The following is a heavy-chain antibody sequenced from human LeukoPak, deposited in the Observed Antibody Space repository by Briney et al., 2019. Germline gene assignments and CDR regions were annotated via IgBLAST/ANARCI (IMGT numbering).Heavy chain of an antibody. Sequence: GASVKVSCKASGGTFSSYAISWVRQAPGQGLEWMGGIIPIFGTANYAQKFQGRVTITADESTSTAYTELSSLRSEDTAVYYCATGIAAAGPPYYYGMDVWGQGTTVTVSS. CDR2: IIPIFGTA. CDR3: ATGIAAAGPPYYYGMDV. D-gene: IGHD6-13*01. CDR1: GGTFSSYA. V-gene: IGHV1-69*13. J-gene: IGHJ6*02.